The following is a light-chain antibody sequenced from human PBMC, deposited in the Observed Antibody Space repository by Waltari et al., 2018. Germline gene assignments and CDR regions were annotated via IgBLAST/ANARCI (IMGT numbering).Light chain of an antibody. CDR1: NIGSKS. CDR2: YDS. Sequence: SYVVPQSPSVSVAPGETARITCGGDNIGSKSVHWSQPRPGQAPVRVISYDSDRPSGIPERFSGSNSGNTATLTISWVEAEDEADYYCLVWHSTIDHQGVFGGGTKLTVL. V-gene: IGLV3-21*04. CDR3: LVWHSTIDHQGV. J-gene: IGLJ2*01.